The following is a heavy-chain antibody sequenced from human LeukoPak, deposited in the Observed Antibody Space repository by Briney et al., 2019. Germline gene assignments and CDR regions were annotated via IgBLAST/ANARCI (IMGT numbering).Heavy chain of an antibody. J-gene: IGHJ4*02. D-gene: IGHD3-3*01. CDR2: IKQDGSEK. CDR3: ARGGYYDFWSGYRGTVSADY. Sequence: GGSLRLSCAASGFTFSSYWMSWVRQAPGKGLEWVANIKQDGSEKYYVDSVKGRFTISRDNAKNSLYLQMNSLRAEDTAVYYCARGGYYDFWSGYRGTVSADYWGQGTLVTVS. V-gene: IGHV3-7*01. CDR1: GFTFSSYW.